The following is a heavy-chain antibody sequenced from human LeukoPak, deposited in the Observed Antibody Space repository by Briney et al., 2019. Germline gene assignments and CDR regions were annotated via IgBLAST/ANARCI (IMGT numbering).Heavy chain of an antibody. CDR3: ARDRGSTSYYYYDMDD. V-gene: IGHV3-48*03. Sequence: GGSLRLSCAASGFTFSSYEMNWVRQAPGKGLEWISYIGGSGGTIYYADSVKGRFTISRDNAKNSLYLQMNTLRAEDTAVYYCARDRGSTSYYYYDMDDWGKGTSVTVSS. J-gene: IGHJ6*04. CDR1: GFTFSSYE. D-gene: IGHD2-2*01. CDR2: IGGSGGTI.